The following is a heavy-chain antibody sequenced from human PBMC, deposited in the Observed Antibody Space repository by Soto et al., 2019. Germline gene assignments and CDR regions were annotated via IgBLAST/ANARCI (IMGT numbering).Heavy chain of an antibody. CDR2: TSRYSSYI. CDR1: GFTFSDYS. J-gene: IGHJ4*02. CDR3: AKRATGTYFDY. V-gene: IGHV3-21*01. Sequence: GGSLRLSCLASGFTFSDYSMTWVRQAPGKGLEWVSSTSRYSSYINYGDSMRGRFTMSRDNAKNSLYLQMNSLGAEDTAVYYCAKRATGTYFDYWGQGTLVTVSS. D-gene: IGHD1-1*01.